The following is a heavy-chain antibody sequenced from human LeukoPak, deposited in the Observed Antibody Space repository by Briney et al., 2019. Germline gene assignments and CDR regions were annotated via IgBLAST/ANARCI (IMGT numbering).Heavy chain of an antibody. J-gene: IGHJ4*02. Sequence: GGSLRLSCASSGLTVSNNYMSWVRQAPGKGLEYISVIYSGGGTFYSGSVRGRFTISRDDSKNTLYLQMNSLRADDTAVYYCARSYGDYPNRYFDYWGQGTLVTVSS. V-gene: IGHV3-53*01. CDR1: GLTVSNNY. CDR3: ARSYGDYPNRYFDY. CDR2: IYSGGGT. D-gene: IGHD4-17*01.